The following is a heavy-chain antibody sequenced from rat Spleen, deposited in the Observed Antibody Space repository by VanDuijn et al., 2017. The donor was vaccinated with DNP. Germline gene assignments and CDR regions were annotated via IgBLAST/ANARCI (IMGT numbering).Heavy chain of an antibody. CDR3: ARWNIGTSTLDY. Sequence: EVQLQESGPGLVKPSQSLSLTCSVTGYSITSSSRWNWIRKFPGNKLEWMGYINSAGSTDYNPSLKSRISITRDTSKNQFFLQLSSVTTEDTATYYCARWNIGTSTLDYWGQGVMVTVSS. V-gene: IGHV3-3*01. J-gene: IGHJ2*01. D-gene: IGHD1-5*01. CDR2: INSAGST. CDR1: GYSITSSSR.